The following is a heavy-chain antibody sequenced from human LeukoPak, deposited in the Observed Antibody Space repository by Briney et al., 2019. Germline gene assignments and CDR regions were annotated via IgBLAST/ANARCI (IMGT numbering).Heavy chain of an antibody. Sequence: ASVKVSCKASGGTFSSYAIIWVRQATGQGLEWMGGIIPIFGTANYAQKFQGRVTVTADKSSTTVYMELSSLRSEDTAVYYCASPPVPQAAAITPGYFYYYMDVWGKGTTVTVSS. D-gene: IGHD6-13*01. CDR1: GGTFSSYA. V-gene: IGHV1-69*06. CDR3: ASPPVPQAAAITPGYFYYYMDV. CDR2: IIPIFGTA. J-gene: IGHJ6*03.